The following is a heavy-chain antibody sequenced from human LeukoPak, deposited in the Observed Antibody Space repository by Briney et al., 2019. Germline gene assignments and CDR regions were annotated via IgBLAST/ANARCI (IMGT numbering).Heavy chain of an antibody. CDR1: GYSISSGYY. Sequence: PSETLSPTCTVSGYSISSGYYWGWIRQPPGKGLEWIGSIYHSGSTYYNPSLKSRVTISVDTSKNQFSLKLSSVTAADTAVYYCARGRQHDYWGQGTLVTVSS. D-gene: IGHD2-2*01. J-gene: IGHJ4*02. V-gene: IGHV4-38-2*02. CDR2: IYHSGST. CDR3: ARGRQHDY.